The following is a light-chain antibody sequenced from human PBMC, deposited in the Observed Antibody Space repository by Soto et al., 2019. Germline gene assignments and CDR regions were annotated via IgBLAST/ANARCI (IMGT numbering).Light chain of an antibody. V-gene: IGKV3-20*01. CDR2: GAS. J-gene: IGKJ1*01. CDR1: QSVSSSY. Sequence: EIVVTQSPGTLSLSPGERATLSCRASQSVSSSYLAWYQQKPGQAPRLLIYGASSRATGIPDRFSGSGSGTDFSLTISRLEPEDFAVYYCQQCGSSSWTFGQGTKVEIK. CDR3: QQCGSSSWT.